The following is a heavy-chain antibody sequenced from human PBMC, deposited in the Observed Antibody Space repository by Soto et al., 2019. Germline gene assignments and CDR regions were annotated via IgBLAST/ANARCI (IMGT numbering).Heavy chain of an antibody. J-gene: IGHJ6*02. D-gene: IGHD5-18*01. Sequence: QVQLVQSGAEVKKPGSSVKVSCKASGGTFSSYAISWVRQAPGQGLEWMGGIIPIFGTADYAQKFQGRVTITANESKSTAYMELSSLIYEDTAVYYCASNSYGTANYYYCGMDVWGQGTTVTVSS. CDR2: IIPIFGTA. V-gene: IGHV1-69*12. CDR1: GGTFSSYA. CDR3: ASNSYGTANYYYCGMDV.